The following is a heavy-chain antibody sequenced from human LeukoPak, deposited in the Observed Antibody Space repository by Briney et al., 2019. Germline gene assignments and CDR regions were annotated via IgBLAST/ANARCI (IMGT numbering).Heavy chain of an antibody. J-gene: IGHJ4*02. CDR2: IYYSGST. CDR1: GGSISSSSYY. Sequence: PSETLSLTCTVSGGSISSSSYYWGWIRQPPGKGLEWIGSIYYSGSTYYNPSLKSRVTMSVDTSKNQFSLKLSAVTAADTAVYYCARMYSGTYGGIDYWGQGTLVTVSS. V-gene: IGHV4-39*07. D-gene: IGHD1-26*01. CDR3: ARMYSGTYGGIDY.